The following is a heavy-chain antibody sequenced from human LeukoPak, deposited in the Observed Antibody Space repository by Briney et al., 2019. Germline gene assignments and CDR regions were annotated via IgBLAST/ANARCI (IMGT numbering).Heavy chain of an antibody. J-gene: IGHJ4*02. CDR3: AKDSAIFGVVIIPLDY. CDR1: GFTFSSYA. Sequence: PGGSLRLSCAASGFTFSSYAMSWVRQAPGKGLEWVSAISGSGGSTYYADSVKGRFTISRDNSKNTLYPQMNSLRAEDTAVYYCAKDSAIFGVVIIPLDYWGQGTLVTVSS. V-gene: IGHV3-23*01. D-gene: IGHD3-3*01. CDR2: ISGSGGST.